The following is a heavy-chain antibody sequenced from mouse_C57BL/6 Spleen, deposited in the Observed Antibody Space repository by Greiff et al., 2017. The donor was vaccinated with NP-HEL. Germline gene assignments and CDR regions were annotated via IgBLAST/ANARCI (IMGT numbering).Heavy chain of an antibody. D-gene: IGHD1-1*01. CDR3: ARGGFITTVVDEY. CDR2: INPNNGGT. V-gene: IGHV1-26*01. Sequence: EVQLQQSGPELVKPGASVKISCKASGYTFTDYYMNWVKQSPGKSLEWIGDINPNNGGTSYNQKFKGKATLTVDKSSSTAYMELRSLTSEDSAVYECARGGFITTVVDEYRGESSTLSLSS. CDR1: GYTFTDYY. J-gene: IGHJ2*01.